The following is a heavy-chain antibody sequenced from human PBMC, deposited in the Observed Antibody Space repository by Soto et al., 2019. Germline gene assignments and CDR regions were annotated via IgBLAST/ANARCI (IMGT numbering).Heavy chain of an antibody. Sequence: SETLSLTCTVSGGSISSYYWSWIRQPPGKGLGWIGYIYYSGSTNYNPSLKSRVTISVDTSKNQFSLKLSSVTAADTAVYYCARVSPDYDILTGYLDYWGQGTLVTVSS. CDR3: ARVSPDYDILTGYLDY. V-gene: IGHV4-59*01. J-gene: IGHJ4*02. D-gene: IGHD3-9*01. CDR1: GGSISSYY. CDR2: IYYSGST.